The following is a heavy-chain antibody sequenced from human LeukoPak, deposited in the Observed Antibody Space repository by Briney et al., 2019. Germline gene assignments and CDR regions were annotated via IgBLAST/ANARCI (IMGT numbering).Heavy chain of an antibody. J-gene: IGHJ4*02. V-gene: IGHV3-23*01. D-gene: IGHD3-16*02. Sequence: GGSLRLSCAASGFTFSSYAMSWVRQAPGKGLEWVSAISGSGGSTYYADSVKGRFTISRDNSKNTLYLQMNSLRAEDTAVYYCAKSPTFGGVIGTLDYWGQGTLVTVSS. CDR3: AKSPTFGGVIGTLDY. CDR2: ISGSGGST. CDR1: GFTFSSYA.